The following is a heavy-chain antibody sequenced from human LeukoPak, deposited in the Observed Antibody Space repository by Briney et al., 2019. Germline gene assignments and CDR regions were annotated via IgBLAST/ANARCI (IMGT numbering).Heavy chain of an antibody. V-gene: IGHV3-7*01. Sequence: GGSLRLSCAASGFTFSSYWMSWVRQAPGKGLEWVANIKQDGSEKYYVDSVKGRFTTSRDNAKNSLYLQMNSLRAEDTAVYYCARDRANYDFWSGYSPGYYGMDVWGQGTTVTASS. J-gene: IGHJ6*02. CDR1: GFTFSSYW. CDR3: ARDRANYDFWSGYSPGYYGMDV. D-gene: IGHD3-3*01. CDR2: IKQDGSEK.